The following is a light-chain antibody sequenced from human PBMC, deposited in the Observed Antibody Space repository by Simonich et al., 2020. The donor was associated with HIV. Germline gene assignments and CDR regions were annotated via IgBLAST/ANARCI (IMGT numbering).Light chain of an antibody. CDR3: SSYTSSSPL. CDR1: NRDVGSYNL. Sequence: QSALTQPASVTGSPGQSITISCTGTNRDVGSYNLVSWYQQHPGKAPKLIIYEGNKRPSGVSNRFSGSKSGNTASLTISGLQAEDEADYYCSSYTSSSPLFGGGTNLTVL. V-gene: IGLV2-14*02. J-gene: IGLJ3*02. CDR2: EGN.